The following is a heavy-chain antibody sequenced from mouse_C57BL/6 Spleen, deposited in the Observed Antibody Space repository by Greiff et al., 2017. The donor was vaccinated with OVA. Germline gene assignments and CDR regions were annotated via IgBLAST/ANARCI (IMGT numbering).Heavy chain of an antibody. J-gene: IGHJ1*03. V-gene: IGHV5-17*01. Sequence: EVKLMESGGGLVKPGGSLKLSCAASGFTFSDYGMHWVRQAPEKGLEWVAYISSGSSSIYYADTVKGRFTISRDNAKNTLFLQMTSLRSEDTAMYYCEKGPYYYGSSYGYFDVWGTGTTVTVSS. CDR3: EKGPYYYGSSYGYFDV. D-gene: IGHD1-1*01. CDR2: ISSGSSSI. CDR1: GFTFSDYG.